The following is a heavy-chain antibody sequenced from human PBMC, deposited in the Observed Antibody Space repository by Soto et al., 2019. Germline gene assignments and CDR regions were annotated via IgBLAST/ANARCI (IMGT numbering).Heavy chain of an antibody. CDR2: IPYGTANT. J-gene: IGHJ4*02. V-gene: IGHV3-30-3*01. CDR1: GFTFSDYH. D-gene: IGHD1-20*01. CDR3: ATLYTREVDY. Sequence: QVQLVESGGGVVQPGRSLRLSCAASGFTFSDYHMNWVRQAPGKGLEWVALIPYGTANTYYADSVKGRFTISRDNSKNTLYLQMNSLRAEDTAVYYSATLYTREVDYWGQGTLVTVSS.